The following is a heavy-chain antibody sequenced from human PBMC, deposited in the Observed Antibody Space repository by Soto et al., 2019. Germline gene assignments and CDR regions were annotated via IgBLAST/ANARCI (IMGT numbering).Heavy chain of an antibody. Sequence: QVQLVQSGAEVKKPGASVKVSCKASGYTFTSYYMHWVRQAPGQGLEWMGIINPSGGSTSYAQKFQGRVTMTRDTSTSTVYMELSSLRSEDTVVYYCLARSQYCTNGVCKGDGAFDIWGQGTMVTVSS. CDR2: INPSGGST. V-gene: IGHV1-46*01. CDR3: LARSQYCTNGVCKGDGAFDI. CDR1: GYTFTSYY. J-gene: IGHJ3*02. D-gene: IGHD2-8*01.